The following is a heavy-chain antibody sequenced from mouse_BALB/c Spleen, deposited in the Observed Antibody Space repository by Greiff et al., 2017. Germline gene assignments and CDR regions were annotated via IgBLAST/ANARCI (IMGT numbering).Heavy chain of an antibody. CDR3: ARVGNVGFAY. CDR2: ISSGGSYT. CDR1: GFTFSSYA. J-gene: IGHJ3*01. V-gene: IGHV5-9-4*01. Sequence: DVKLVESGGGLVKPGGSLKLSCAASGFTFSSYAMSWVRQSPEKRLEWVAEISSGGSYTYYPDTVTGRFTISRDNAKNTLYLEMSSLRSEDTAMYYCARVGNVGFAYWGQGTLVTVSA.